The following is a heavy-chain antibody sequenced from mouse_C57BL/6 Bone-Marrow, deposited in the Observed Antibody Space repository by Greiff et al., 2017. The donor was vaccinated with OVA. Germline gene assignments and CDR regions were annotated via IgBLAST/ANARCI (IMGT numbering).Heavy chain of an antibody. CDR2: IRNKANNHAT. CDR1: GFTFSDAW. V-gene: IGHV6-6*01. Sequence: EVQVVESGGGLVQPGGSMKLSCAASGFTFSDAWMDWVRQSPEKGLEWVAVIRNKANNHATYYAESVKGRFTISRDDSKSSVYLQMHSLRAEDTGIYYCTGGFAYWGQGTLVTVSA. J-gene: IGHJ3*01. CDR3: TGGFAY.